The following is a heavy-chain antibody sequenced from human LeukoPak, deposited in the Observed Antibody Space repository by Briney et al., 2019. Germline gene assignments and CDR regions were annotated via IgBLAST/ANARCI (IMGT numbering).Heavy chain of an antibody. V-gene: IGHV3-21*01. CDR2: ISSGSSYI. CDR1: GFTFSSYE. CDR3: ARAEFYYYDSSGYLSAGDY. Sequence: AGGSLRLSCAASGFTFSSYEMNWVRQAPGKGLEWVSSISSGSSYIYYADSVKGRFTISRDNAKNSLYLQMNSLRAEDTAVYYCARAEFYYYDSSGYLSAGDYWGQGTLVTVSS. J-gene: IGHJ4*02. D-gene: IGHD3-22*01.